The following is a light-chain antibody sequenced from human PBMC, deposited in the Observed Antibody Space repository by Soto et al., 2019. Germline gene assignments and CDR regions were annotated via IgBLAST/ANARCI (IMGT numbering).Light chain of an antibody. Sequence: EIVLTQSPATLSLSPGERATLSCRASQSFSSYLAWYQQKPGQAPRLLIYGASTRATVLPARFSGSGSGTEFTLTISSLQSEDFAVYYCEQYNNWPITFGQGTRLEI. J-gene: IGKJ5*01. V-gene: IGKV3-15*01. CDR2: GAS. CDR1: QSFSSY. CDR3: EQYNNWPIT.